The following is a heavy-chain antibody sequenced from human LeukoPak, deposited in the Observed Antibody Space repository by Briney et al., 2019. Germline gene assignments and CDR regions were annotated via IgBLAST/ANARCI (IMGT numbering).Heavy chain of an antibody. J-gene: IGHJ4*02. V-gene: IGHV4-34*01. CDR2: INHSGST. CDR1: GGSFSGYY. Sequence: PSETLSLTCAVYGGSFSGYYWSWIRQPPGKGLEWIGEINHSGSTNYNPSLKSRVTISVDTSKNQFSLKLSSVTAADTAVYYCASGPRSQGSEFEYWGQGTLVTVSS. D-gene: IGHD1-14*01. CDR3: ASGPRSQGSEFEY.